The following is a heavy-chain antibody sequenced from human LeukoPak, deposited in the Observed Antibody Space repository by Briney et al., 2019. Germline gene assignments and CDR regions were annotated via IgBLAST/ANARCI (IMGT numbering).Heavy chain of an antibody. Sequence: GSLRLSCAASGFTFSSYAMHWVRQAPGKGLEWIASIYYIGSPKYNPSLESRVTISVDTSKNQFSLKVNSLTAADTAVYYCARGKRAYDSYGMDVWGQGTTVTVFS. V-gene: IGHV4-59*01. J-gene: IGHJ6*02. CDR2: IYYIGSP. CDR3: ARGKRAYDSYGMDV. CDR1: GFTFSSYA.